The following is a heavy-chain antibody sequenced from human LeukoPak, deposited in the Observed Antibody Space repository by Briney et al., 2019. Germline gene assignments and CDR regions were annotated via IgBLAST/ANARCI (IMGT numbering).Heavy chain of an antibody. Sequence: GGSLRLSCAASGFTFSSYAMSWVRQAPGKGLEWVSAISGSGGNTYYASSVKGRFTISRDNSKNTLYLQMNSLRAEDTAVYYCAKDREHIVVVVAATDYYYMDVWGKGTTVTVSS. V-gene: IGHV3-23*01. CDR3: AKDREHIVVVVAATDYYYMDV. D-gene: IGHD2-15*01. CDR2: ISGSGGNT. J-gene: IGHJ6*03. CDR1: GFTFSSYA.